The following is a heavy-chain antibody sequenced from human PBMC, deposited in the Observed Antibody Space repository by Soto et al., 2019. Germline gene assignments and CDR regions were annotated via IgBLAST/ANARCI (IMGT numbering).Heavy chain of an antibody. V-gene: IGHV1-18*01. CDR2: ISAYNGNT. D-gene: IGHD3-10*01. CDR1: GYTFTSYG. CDR3: ARDPYGSGSYSAPPFDY. Sequence: ASVKVSCKASGYTFTSYGISWVRQAPGQGLEWMGWISAYNGNTNYAQKLQGRVTMTTDTPTSTAYMELRSLRSDDTAVYYCARDPYGSGSYSAPPFDYWGQGTLVTVS. J-gene: IGHJ4*02.